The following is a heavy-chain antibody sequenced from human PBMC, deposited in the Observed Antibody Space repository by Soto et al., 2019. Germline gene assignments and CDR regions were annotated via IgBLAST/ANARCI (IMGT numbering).Heavy chain of an antibody. J-gene: IGHJ4*02. Sequence: LSLTCVVSNFSISSGDYWGWIRQSPGKGLEWIASIYRSGTTSYNPSLKSRVTISVDPSKNQFSLMLTAVTAADTAVYYCAKAESGRPILRYFDWFPYYWRQRTLDTVTS. D-gene: IGHD3-9*01. V-gene: IGHV4-38-2*01. CDR2: IYRSGTT. CDR3: AKAESGRPILRYFDWFPYY. CDR1: NFSISSGDY.